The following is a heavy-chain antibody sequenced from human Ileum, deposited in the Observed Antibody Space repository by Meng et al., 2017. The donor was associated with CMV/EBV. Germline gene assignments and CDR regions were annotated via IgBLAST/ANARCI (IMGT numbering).Heavy chain of an antibody. J-gene: IGHJ6*02. V-gene: IGHV4-59*11. CDR2: ISHRGST. CDR3: AREREVSSGNFLYYYGMDV. D-gene: IGHD1-26*01. Sequence: SETLPLTCTVSGDSITSHFWSWIRQPPGKGLEWIGYISHRGSTSYNTPLESRVTISLDTSKNQFSLKLSSVTAADTAVYYCAREREVSSGNFLYYYGMDVWGQGTTVTVSS. CDR1: GDSITSHF.